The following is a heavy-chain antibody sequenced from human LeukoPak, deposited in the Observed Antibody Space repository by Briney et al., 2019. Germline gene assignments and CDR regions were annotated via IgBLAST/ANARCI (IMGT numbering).Heavy chain of an antibody. CDR2: IYYSGST. D-gene: IGHD4-17*01. CDR3: ARRPTVTYYYYYYMDV. Sequence: PSETLSLTCTVSGGSISSSSYYWGWIRQPPGKGLEWIGSIYYSGSTYYNPSLKSRVTISVDTSKNQFSLKLSSVTAADTAVYYCARRPTVTYYYYYYMDVWGKGTTVTVSS. CDR1: GGSISSSSYY. V-gene: IGHV4-39*01. J-gene: IGHJ6*03.